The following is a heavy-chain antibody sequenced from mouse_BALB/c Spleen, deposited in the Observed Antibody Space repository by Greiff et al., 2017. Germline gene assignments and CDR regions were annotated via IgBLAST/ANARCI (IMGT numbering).Heavy chain of an antibody. CDR3: TRGYGSPSWFAY. Sequence: VKLMESGAELVRPGASVTLSCKASGYTFTDYEMHWVKQTPVHGLEWIGAIDPETGGTAYNQKFKGKATLTADKSSSTAYMELRSLTSEDSAVYYCTRGYGSPSWFAYWGQGTLVTVSA. V-gene: IGHV1-15*01. D-gene: IGHD1-1*01. CDR2: IDPETGGT. CDR1: GYTFTDYE. J-gene: IGHJ3*01.